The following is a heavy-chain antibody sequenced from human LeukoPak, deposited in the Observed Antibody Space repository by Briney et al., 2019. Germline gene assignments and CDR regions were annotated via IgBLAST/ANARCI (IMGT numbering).Heavy chain of an antibody. CDR3: ARRYGSGSYYYYYGMDV. CDR2: INHSGST. V-gene: IGHV4-34*01. D-gene: IGHD3-10*01. J-gene: IGHJ6*04. CDR1: GGSFSGYY. Sequence: SETLCLTCAAYGGSFSGYYWSWIRQPPGKGLEWIGEINHSGSTNYNPALKSRVTISVATSKNQFSLKLSSVTAADTAVYYCARRYGSGSYYYYYGMDVWGKGTTVTVSS.